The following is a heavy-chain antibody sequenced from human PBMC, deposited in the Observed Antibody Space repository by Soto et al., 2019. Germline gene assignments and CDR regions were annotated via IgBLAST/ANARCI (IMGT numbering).Heavy chain of an antibody. J-gene: IGHJ4*02. V-gene: IGHV1-3*04. CDR2: IKTGDGNT. D-gene: IGHD3-10*01. Sequence: GASVKVSCKASGNTLPPYSMHLVRQAPGQSLEWKGRIKTGDGNTKTSQNFQGRITFTKDTTANTAYMEIISFRSEDTAVYYCAGYHSGSYLGNWGQGSPVTVSS. CDR1: GNTLPPYS. CDR3: AGYHSGSYLGN.